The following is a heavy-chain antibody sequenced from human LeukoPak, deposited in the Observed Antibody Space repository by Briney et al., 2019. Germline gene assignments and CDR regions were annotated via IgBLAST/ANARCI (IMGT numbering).Heavy chain of an antibody. Sequence: KPSETLSLTCTVSGGSISSSSYYWGWIRQPPGKGLEWIGSIYYSGSTYYNPSLKSRVTISVDTSKNQFSLKLSSVTAADTAVYYCASLRDDGSVYFDYGGRGPLVTVSS. CDR2: IYYSGST. J-gene: IGHJ4*02. D-gene: IGHD3-22*01. V-gene: IGHV4-39*01. CDR1: GGSISSSSYY. CDR3: ASLRDDGSVYFDY.